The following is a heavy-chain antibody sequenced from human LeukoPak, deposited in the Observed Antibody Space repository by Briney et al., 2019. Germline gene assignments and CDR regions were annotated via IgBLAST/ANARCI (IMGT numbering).Heavy chain of an antibody. CDR2: IKEDGSEK. Sequence: GGSLRLSCATSGISFSSYWMSWVRQAPGKGLEWVANIKEDGSEKYYVDSVKGRFTISRDNAKNSLSLQMNSLRAEDTAVYYCARGGDITVAGWGAFDIWGRGTMVTVPS. CDR3: ARGGDITVAGWGAFDI. D-gene: IGHD6-19*01. J-gene: IGHJ3*02. V-gene: IGHV3-7*01. CDR1: GISFSSYW.